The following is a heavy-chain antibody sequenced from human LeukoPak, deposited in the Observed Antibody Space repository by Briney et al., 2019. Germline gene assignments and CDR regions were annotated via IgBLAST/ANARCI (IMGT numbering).Heavy chain of an antibody. Sequence: VSVKVSCKASGYTFTTHPIHWVRQAPGQGLEWMGWINTNTGNPTYAQGFTGRFVFSLDTSVNTAYLQISGLKADDTAVYYCARVGEYYAEREFDPWGQGTLVTVSS. V-gene: IGHV7-4-1*02. CDR1: GYTFTTHP. CDR2: INTNTGNP. J-gene: IGHJ5*02. D-gene: IGHD2/OR15-2a*01. CDR3: ARVGEYYAEREFDP.